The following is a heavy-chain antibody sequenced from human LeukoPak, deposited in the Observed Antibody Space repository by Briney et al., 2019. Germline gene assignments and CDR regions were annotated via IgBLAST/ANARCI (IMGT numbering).Heavy chain of an antibody. V-gene: IGHV1-18*01. CDR1: GYTFTSYG. D-gene: IGHD6-19*01. Sequence: ASVKVSCKASGYTFTSYGISWVRQAPGQGLEWMGWISAYNGNTNYAQKLQGRVTMTTDTSTSTAYMELRSLRSDDTAVYYCAGGSSGWLGGYYYYMDVWGKGTTATVSS. CDR3: AGGSSGWLGGYYYYMDV. CDR2: ISAYNGNT. J-gene: IGHJ6*03.